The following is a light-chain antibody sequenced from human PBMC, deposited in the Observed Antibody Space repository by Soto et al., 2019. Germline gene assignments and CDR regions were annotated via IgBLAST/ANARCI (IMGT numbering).Light chain of an antibody. V-gene: IGKV3-15*01. Sequence: EIVMTQSPATLSVSPGEGATLSCRASQSINTNLAWYQQKPGQAPRLLIYDASTRATGLPARISGSGSGTEFTLTISSLQSEDFAVYYCQQYYNWPPYTFGQGTKLEIK. CDR1: QSINTN. CDR2: DAS. CDR3: QQYYNWPPYT. J-gene: IGKJ2*01.